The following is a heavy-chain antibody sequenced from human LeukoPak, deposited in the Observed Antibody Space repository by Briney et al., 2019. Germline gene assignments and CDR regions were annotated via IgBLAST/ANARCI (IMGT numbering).Heavy chain of an antibody. D-gene: IGHD3-16*01. CDR2: INPSGGIT. Sequence: ASVTVSCKASGYTFTNYYIYWVRQAPGQGLEWMGIINPSGGITSYAQKFQGRVTMTRDTSTSTVYMELSSLRSDDTAVYYCARGLNVWDYWGQGTLVTVSS. CDR3: ARGLNVWDY. J-gene: IGHJ4*02. V-gene: IGHV1-46*01. CDR1: GYTFTNYY.